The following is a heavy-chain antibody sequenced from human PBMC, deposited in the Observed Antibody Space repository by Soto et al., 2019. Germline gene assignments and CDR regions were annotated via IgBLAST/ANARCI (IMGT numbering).Heavy chain of an antibody. CDR2: ISYDGTVE. D-gene: IGHD1-7*01. V-gene: IGHV3-30*04. Sequence: QVQLVESGGGVVQPGRSLRLSCVASGFPFNNYALHWVRQAPGKGLEWVAIISYDGTVEYYADSVRGRFTFSRDNSNNTVYLQMHSLRVEDTAMYYCARDFGKLELLGLAPHSYSHYYAMDVWGQGTTVTVSS. CDR1: GFPFNNYA. J-gene: IGHJ6*02. CDR3: ARDFGKLELLGLAPHSYSHYYAMDV.